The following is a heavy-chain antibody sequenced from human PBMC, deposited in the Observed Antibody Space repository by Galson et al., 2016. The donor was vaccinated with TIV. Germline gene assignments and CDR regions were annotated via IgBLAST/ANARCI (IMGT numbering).Heavy chain of an antibody. CDR1: GFSVSNTY. V-gene: IGHV3-53*01. Sequence: SLRLSCAASGFSVSNTYMRWLRQSPGRGLEWVSVIYGGGSTYYADSVKGRFTLSRDNSKNTLYLQMNNLRVDDTAVYYCARDKARCSGDSCYLGSSFDYWGRGILVTVSS. J-gene: IGHJ4*02. D-gene: IGHD2-15*01. CDR3: ARDKARCSGDSCYLGSSFDY. CDR2: IYGGGST.